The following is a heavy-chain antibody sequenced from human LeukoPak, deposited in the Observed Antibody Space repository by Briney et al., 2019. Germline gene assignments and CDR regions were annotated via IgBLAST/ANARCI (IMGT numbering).Heavy chain of an antibody. CDR3: AKVVAPGGSSSYYMDV. CDR1: GFTFSNYA. Sequence: PGGSLRLSCAASGFTFSNYAMRWVRQAPGKGLEWVSAISASGGTTYYADSVEGRFTISRDSSKDTLYLQMNSLRADDTAVYYCAKVVAPGGSSSYYMDVWGKGTSVTVSS. CDR2: ISASGGTT. J-gene: IGHJ6*03. V-gene: IGHV3-23*01. D-gene: IGHD2-2*01.